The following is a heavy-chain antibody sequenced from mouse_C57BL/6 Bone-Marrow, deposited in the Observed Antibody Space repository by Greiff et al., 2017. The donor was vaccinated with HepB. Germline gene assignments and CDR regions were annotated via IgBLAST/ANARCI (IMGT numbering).Heavy chain of an antibody. CDR1: GYAFTNYL. D-gene: IGHD1-1*01. Sequence: VQLQKSGAELVRPGTSVKVSCKASGYAFTNYLIEWVKQRPGQGLEWIGVINPGSGGTNYNEKFKGKATLTADKSSSTAYMQLSSLTSEDSAVYFCARPSPTVVGAMDYWGQGTSVTVSS. V-gene: IGHV1-54*01. J-gene: IGHJ4*01. CDR2: INPGSGGT. CDR3: ARPSPTVVGAMDY.